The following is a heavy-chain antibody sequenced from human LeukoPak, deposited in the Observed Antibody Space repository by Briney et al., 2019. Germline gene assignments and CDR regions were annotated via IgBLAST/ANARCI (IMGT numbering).Heavy chain of an antibody. CDR1: GGTFSSYA. CDR3: ARPGAVPFYDFWSGYSVGMDV. V-gene: IGHV1-69*13. CDR2: IIPIFGTA. D-gene: IGHD3-3*01. Sequence: SVKVSCKASGGTFSSYAISWVRQAPGQGLEWMGGIIPIFGTANYAQRFQGRVTITADESTSTAYMELSSLRSEDTAVYYCARPGAVPFYDFWSGYSVGMDVWGQGTTVTVSS. J-gene: IGHJ6*02.